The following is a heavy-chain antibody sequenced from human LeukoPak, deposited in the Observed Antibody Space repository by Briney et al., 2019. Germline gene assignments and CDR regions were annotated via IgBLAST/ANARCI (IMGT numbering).Heavy chain of an antibody. D-gene: IGHD4-11*01. V-gene: IGHV4-59*12. J-gene: IGHJ6*03. CDR1: GGPISSYY. Sequence: SETLSLTCTVSGGPISSYYWSWIRQPPGKGLEWIGYIHYSGSTNYNPSLKSRVTLSLDTSKNQFSLKLSSVTAADTAVYYCARDNGDYRSIYYYMDVWGKGTTVTVSS. CDR3: ARDNGDYRSIYYYMDV. CDR2: IHYSGST.